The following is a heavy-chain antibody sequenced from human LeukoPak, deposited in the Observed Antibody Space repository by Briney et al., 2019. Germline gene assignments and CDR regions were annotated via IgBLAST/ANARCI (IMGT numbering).Heavy chain of an antibody. CDR3: ASAPKGRFLEWLLQPFDY. D-gene: IGHD3-3*01. CDR1: GGTFSSYA. J-gene: IGHJ4*02. Sequence: GASVKVSCKASGGTFSSYAISWVRQAPGQGLEWMGGIIPIFGTANCAQKFQGRVTITADESTSTAYMELSSLRSEDTAVYYCASAPKGRFLEWLLQPFDYWGQGTLVTVSS. V-gene: IGHV1-69*13. CDR2: IIPIFGTA.